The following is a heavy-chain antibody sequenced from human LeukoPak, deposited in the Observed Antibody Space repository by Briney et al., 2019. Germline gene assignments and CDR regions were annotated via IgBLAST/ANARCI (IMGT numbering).Heavy chain of an antibody. J-gene: IGHJ1*01. CDR3: ARHGHGYIIGEYFQH. Sequence: PSETLSLTCTVSGGSISSYYWSWIRRPPGKGLEWIGYIYYSGSTNYNPSLKSRVTISVDTSKNQFSLKLSSVTAADTAVYYCARHGHGYIIGEYFQHWGQGTLVTVSS. D-gene: IGHD5-24*01. CDR1: GGSISSYY. V-gene: IGHV4-59*08. CDR2: IYYSGST.